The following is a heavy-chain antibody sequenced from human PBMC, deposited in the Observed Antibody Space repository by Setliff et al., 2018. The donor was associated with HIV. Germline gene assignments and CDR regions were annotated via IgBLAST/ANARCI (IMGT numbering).Heavy chain of an antibody. J-gene: IGHJ5*02. D-gene: IGHD3-3*02. CDR1: GGSISSGTYY. CDR3: ARGTTGYHHYIFGWFDP. Sequence: LSLTCTVSGGSISSGTYYWSWIRQHPGKGLEWIGYIYYSGSTYYNPSLKSRVTISVDTSRNQFSLKLSSVTAADTAVYYCARGTTGYHHYIFGWFDPWGQGTLVTVSS. CDR2: IYYSGST. V-gene: IGHV4-31*03.